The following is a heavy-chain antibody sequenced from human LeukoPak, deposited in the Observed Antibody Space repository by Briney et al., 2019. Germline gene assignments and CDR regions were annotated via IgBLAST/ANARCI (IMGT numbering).Heavy chain of an antibody. Sequence: ASVKVSCKASGYTFTHYYMHWVRQAPGQGLEWMGRMSPSSGSTAYAQKFQDRLTLTRDMSGSTLYMELSSLGSEDTAVYYCARRGDRGNHADYWGQGTLVTVSS. J-gene: IGHJ4*02. CDR3: ARRGDRGNHADY. V-gene: IGHV1-46*01. CDR1: GYTFTHYY. D-gene: IGHD1-14*01. CDR2: MSPSSGST.